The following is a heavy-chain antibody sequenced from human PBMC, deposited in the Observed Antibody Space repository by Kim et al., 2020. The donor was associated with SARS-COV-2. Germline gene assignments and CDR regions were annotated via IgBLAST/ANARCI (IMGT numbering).Heavy chain of an antibody. V-gene: IGHV1-18*04. D-gene: IGHD3-3*01. J-gene: IGHJ4*02. CDR2: ISAYNGNI. Sequence: ASVKVSCKASGYSFANYGMNWVRQAPGQGLEWIGWISAYNGNINYAQRLQGRVTMTTDTSTNTAYMELRSLTSDDTAVYYCARDYDFWSGLGYWGQGTLVTVSS. CDR1: GYSFANYG. CDR3: ARDYDFWSGLGY.